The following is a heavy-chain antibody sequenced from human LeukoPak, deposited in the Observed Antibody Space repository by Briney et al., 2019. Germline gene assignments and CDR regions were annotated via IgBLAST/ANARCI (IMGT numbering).Heavy chain of an antibody. Sequence: ASMKVSCKASGYTFTSYGISWVRQAPGQGLEWMGWISAYNGNTNYAQKLQGRVTMTTDTSTSTAYMELRSLRSDDTAVYYCARDHTMVRGVNHGMDVWGKGTTVTVSS. CDR1: GYTFTSYG. CDR2: ISAYNGNT. D-gene: IGHD3-10*01. J-gene: IGHJ6*04. CDR3: ARDHTMVRGVNHGMDV. V-gene: IGHV1-18*04.